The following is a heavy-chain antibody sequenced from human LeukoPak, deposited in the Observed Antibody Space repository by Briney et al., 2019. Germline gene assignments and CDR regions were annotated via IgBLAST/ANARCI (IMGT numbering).Heavy chain of an antibody. CDR3: AKFSYGAYVA. Sequence: GRSLRLSCAASGFTFSSYGMHWVRQAPGKGLEWVAFIRHDESNKYYADSVKGRFTISRDNSKNTLSLQMNSLRPDDTAVYYCAKFSYGAYVAWGQGTLVIVSS. V-gene: IGHV3-30*02. D-gene: IGHD4-17*01. CDR1: GFTFSSYG. CDR2: IRHDESNK. J-gene: IGHJ5*02.